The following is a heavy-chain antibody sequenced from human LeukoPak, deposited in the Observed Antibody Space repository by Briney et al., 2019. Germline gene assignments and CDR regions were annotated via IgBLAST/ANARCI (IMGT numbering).Heavy chain of an antibody. CDR3: ASSPSRRTMIVPSDL. J-gene: IGHJ2*01. CDR2: ISSSSSYI. V-gene: IGHV3-21*01. D-gene: IGHD3-22*01. CDR1: GFTFSSYS. Sequence: GGSLRLSCAASGFTFSSYSMNWVRQAPGKGLEWVSSISSSSSYIYYADSVKGRFTISRDNAKNSLYLQMNSLRAEDRAVYYCASSPSRRTMIVPSDLWGGGSLVTVSS.